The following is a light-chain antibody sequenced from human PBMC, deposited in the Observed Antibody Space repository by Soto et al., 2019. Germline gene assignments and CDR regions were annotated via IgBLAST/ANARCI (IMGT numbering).Light chain of an antibody. CDR2: EVS. J-gene: IGLJ1*01. CDR3: SSYTSSSTT. CDR1: SSDVGGYNY. V-gene: IGLV2-14*01. Sequence: QSALTQPASVSGSPGQSITISCTGTSSDVGGYNYVSWYQQHPGNAPKLMIYEVSNRPSGVSNRFSGSKSGNTASLTISGLQAEDEADYYCSSYTSSSTTFGTGTKLTVL.